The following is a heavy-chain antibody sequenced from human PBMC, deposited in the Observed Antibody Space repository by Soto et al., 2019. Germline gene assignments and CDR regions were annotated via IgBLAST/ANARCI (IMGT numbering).Heavy chain of an antibody. CDR2: IGTHADTT. Sequence: EVQLLESGGGLVQPGGSLRLSCAASGFTFSTYALTWVRQAPGKGLEWVSSIGTHADTTYYVDSVKGRFSISRDNSKITVYLQMSSLSAEDTAVYYCARPYVEVAVNDAFDIWGRGTMVTVSS. J-gene: IGHJ3*02. CDR3: ARPYVEVAVNDAFDI. CDR1: GFTFSTYA. D-gene: IGHD3-16*01. V-gene: IGHV3-23*01.